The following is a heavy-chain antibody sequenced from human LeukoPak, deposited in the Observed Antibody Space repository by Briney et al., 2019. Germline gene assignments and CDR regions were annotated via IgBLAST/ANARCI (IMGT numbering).Heavy chain of an antibody. Sequence: GGSLRLSCAVSGLTFSSYNMNWVRQAPGKGLEWVSYISNSGSMIYYADSVKGRFSLSRDNAKNSLYLQMNSLRDEDTAVYYCARGPISGWSADYWGQGTLVTVSS. V-gene: IGHV3-48*02. CDR1: GLTFSSYN. J-gene: IGHJ4*02. CDR3: ARGPISGWSADY. CDR2: ISNSGSMI. D-gene: IGHD6-19*01.